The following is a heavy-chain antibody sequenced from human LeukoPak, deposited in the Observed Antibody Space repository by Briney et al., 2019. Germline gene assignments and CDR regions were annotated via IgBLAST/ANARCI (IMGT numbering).Heavy chain of an antibody. V-gene: IGHV3-23*01. Sequence: PGGSLRLSCAASGFTFSSYAMSWVRQAPGKGLEWVSAISGRGGSTYYADSVKGRFTISRDNSKNTLYLQMNSLRAEDTAVYYCAKGKQWLVDGNFDYWGQGTLVTVSS. CDR2: ISGRGGST. CDR3: AKGKQWLVDGNFDY. J-gene: IGHJ4*02. CDR1: GFTFSSYA. D-gene: IGHD6-19*01.